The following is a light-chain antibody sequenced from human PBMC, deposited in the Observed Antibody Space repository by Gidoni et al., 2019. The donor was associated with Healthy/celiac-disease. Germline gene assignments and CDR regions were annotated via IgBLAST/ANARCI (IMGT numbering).Light chain of an antibody. J-gene: IGKJ3*01. CDR1: QSVSSY. CDR3: QQRSNWPPRFT. CDR2: DAS. V-gene: IGKV3-11*01. Sequence: EIVLTQSPATMSLSPGERATLSCRARQSVSSYLAWSQQKPGQAPRLLIYDASNRATGIPARFSGSGSGTDFTLTISSLEPEDFAVYYCQQRSNWPPRFTFGPGTKVDIK.